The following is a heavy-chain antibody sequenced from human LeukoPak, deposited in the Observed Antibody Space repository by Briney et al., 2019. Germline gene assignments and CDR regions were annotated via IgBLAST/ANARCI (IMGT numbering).Heavy chain of an antibody. J-gene: IGHJ4*02. CDR1: GYTFTSYG. D-gene: IGHD6-19*01. V-gene: IGHV1-18*04. CDR3: AREFRVLSVAGTVRYFDY. CDR2: ISAYNGNT. Sequence: ASVKVSCKSSGYTFTSYGISWVRQAPGQGLEWMGWISAYNGNTNYAQKLQGRVTMTTDTSKSKASMELRSLSSEATAVSFCAREFRVLSVAGTVRYFDYWGQGTLVTVSS.